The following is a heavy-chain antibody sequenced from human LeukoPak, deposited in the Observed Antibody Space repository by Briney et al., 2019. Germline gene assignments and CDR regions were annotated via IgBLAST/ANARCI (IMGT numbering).Heavy chain of an antibody. D-gene: IGHD3-10*01. Sequence: ASVKVSCKASGYTFTSYGISWVRQAPGQGLEWMGWISAYNGNTNYAQKLQGRVTMTTDTSTSTAYMELRSLRSDDTAVYYCARFGRVYYGSGSYYYYYYYMDVWGKGTTVTISS. J-gene: IGHJ6*03. V-gene: IGHV1-18*01. CDR3: ARFGRVYYGSGSYYYYYYYMDV. CDR1: GYTFTSYG. CDR2: ISAYNGNT.